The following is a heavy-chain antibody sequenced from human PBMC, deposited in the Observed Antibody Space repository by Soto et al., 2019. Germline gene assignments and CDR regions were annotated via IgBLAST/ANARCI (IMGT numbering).Heavy chain of an antibody. J-gene: IGHJ4*02. CDR2: IYYSGST. Sequence: PSETLSLTCTVSGGSISSSSFHWGWIRQPPGKGLDWIGIIYYSGSTYYSPSLKSRVTISVDTSKNQFSLKLSSVTAADTAVYYCTRHHPHHYDSSGYFDYWGQGTLVTVSS. V-gene: IGHV4-39*01. D-gene: IGHD3-22*01. CDR3: TRHHPHHYDSSGYFDY. CDR1: GGSISSSSFH.